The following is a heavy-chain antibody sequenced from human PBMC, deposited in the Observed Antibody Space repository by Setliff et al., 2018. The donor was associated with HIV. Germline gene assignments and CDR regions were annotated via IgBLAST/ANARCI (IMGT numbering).Heavy chain of an antibody. J-gene: IGHJ5*02. CDR3: ARIYDFWPQNWFDP. V-gene: IGHV3-30*04. CDR1: GFTFSIYA. D-gene: IGHD3-3*01. Sequence: GGSLRLSCAASGFTFSIYAMHWVRQAPGKGLEWVAVISYDGTDKYYADSVKGRFTIPRDNSKNTLYLQMNSLRAEDTAVYYCARIYDFWPQNWFDPWGQGTLVTVSS. CDR2: ISYDGTDK.